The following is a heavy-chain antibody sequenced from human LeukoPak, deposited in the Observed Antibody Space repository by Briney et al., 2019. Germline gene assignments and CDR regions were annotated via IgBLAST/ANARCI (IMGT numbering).Heavy chain of an antibody. CDR2: IVVGSGNT. CDR3: AADLWFGEVYGMDV. V-gene: IGHV1-58*02. J-gene: IGHJ6*02. D-gene: IGHD3-10*01. Sequence: VASVKVSCKASGFTFTSSAMQWVRQARGQRLDWIGWIVVGSGNTNYAQKFQERVTITRDMSTSTAYMELSSLRSEDTAVYYCAADLWFGEVYGMDVWGQGTTVTVSS. CDR1: GFTFTSSA.